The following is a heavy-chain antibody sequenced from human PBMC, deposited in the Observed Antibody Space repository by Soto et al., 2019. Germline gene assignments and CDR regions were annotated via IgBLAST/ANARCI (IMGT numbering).Heavy chain of an antibody. V-gene: IGHV3-21*01. CDR1: GFMFSAYT. Sequence: PGGSLRLSCAASGFMFSAYTMSWVRQAPGKGLEWLSSITSNSDHIDYADSVRGRFTVSRDNARKSLYLQMDSLGAEDTGVYYCATPYYYNHWRPGTLVTVSS. CDR3: ATPYYYNH. J-gene: IGHJ4*02. CDR2: ITSNSDHI.